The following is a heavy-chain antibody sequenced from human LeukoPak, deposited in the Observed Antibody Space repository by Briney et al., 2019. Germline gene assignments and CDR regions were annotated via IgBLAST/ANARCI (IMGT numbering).Heavy chain of an antibody. V-gene: IGHV3-30-3*01. J-gene: IGHJ4*02. D-gene: IGHD3-10*01. CDR2: ISYDGSNK. CDR3: ARGRSGSGYYFDY. CDR1: GFTFSSYA. Sequence: GRSLRLSCAASGFTFSSYAMHWVRQAPGKGLEWVAVISYDGSNKYYADSVKGRFTISRDNSKNTLYLQMNSLRAGDTAVYYCARGRSGSGYYFDYWGQGTLVTVSS.